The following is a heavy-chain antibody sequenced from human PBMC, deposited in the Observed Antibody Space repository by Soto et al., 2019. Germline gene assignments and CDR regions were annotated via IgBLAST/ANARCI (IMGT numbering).Heavy chain of an antibody. CDR1: GFIFSSYA. CDR3: ARARGASPVYFYNYGMDV. CDR2: ISYDGSNT. Sequence: GGSLRLSCAASGFIFSSYAMSWVRQAPGKGLEWVAVISYDGSNTHYADSVKGRFTISRDNSKNTQSLQMNSLRPEDTAVYYCARARGASPVYFYNYGMDVWGQGTTVTVSS. V-gene: IGHV3-30*04. J-gene: IGHJ6*02. D-gene: IGHD2-15*01.